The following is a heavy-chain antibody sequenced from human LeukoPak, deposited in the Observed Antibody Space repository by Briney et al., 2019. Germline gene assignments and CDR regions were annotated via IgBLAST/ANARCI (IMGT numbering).Heavy chain of an antibody. CDR2: FDPEDGET. J-gene: IGHJ3*02. CDR3: ATGSPYLGGSYYAFDI. D-gene: IGHD1-26*01. CDR1: GYTLTELS. V-gene: IGHV1-24*01. Sequence: ASVKVSCKVSGYTLTELSMHWVRQAPGKGLEWMGGFDPEDGETIYAQKFQGRVTMTEDTSTDTAYMELSSLRSEDTTVYYCATGSPYLGGSYYAFDIWGQGTMVTVSS.